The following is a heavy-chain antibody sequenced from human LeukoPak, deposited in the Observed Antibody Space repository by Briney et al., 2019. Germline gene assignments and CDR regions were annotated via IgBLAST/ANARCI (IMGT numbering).Heavy chain of an antibody. J-gene: IGHJ4*02. D-gene: IGHD3-3*01. CDR2: IFYSGST. V-gene: IGHV4-59*01. Sequence: NPSETLSLTCTVSGDSFSSYYWSWLRQPPGKGLEWIGHIFYSGSTNYNPSLKSRVTISVDTSKKQFFLKLTSVTAADTAVYYCARVRGYDFWPSDYWGQGTLVTVSS. CDR1: GDSFSSYY. CDR3: ARVRGYDFWPSDY.